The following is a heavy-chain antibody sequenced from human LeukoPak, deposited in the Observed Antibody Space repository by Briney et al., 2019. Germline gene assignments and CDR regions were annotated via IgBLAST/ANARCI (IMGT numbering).Heavy chain of an antibody. CDR2: ISGSGGST. D-gene: IGHD6-6*01. V-gene: IGHV3-23*01. CDR1: GFTFTTYA. CDR3: AKDLTYSSSSWFDY. Sequence: GGSLRLSCAASGFTFTTYAMSWVRQAPGKGLEWVSHISGSGGSTYFADSVKGRFTTSRDNSKNTLYLQMNSLRAEDTAVYYCAKDLTYSSSSWFDYWGQGTLVTVSS. J-gene: IGHJ4*02.